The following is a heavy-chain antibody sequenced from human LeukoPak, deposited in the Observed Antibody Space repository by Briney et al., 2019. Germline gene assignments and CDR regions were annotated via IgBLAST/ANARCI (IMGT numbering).Heavy chain of an antibody. J-gene: IGHJ3*02. Sequence: GGSLRLSCAASGFTFNNYAMTWVRQAPGKGLDWVSSISGSGSSTYYAESVKGRVTISRDNSQNTLYLQMNSLRAEDTAIYYCAKDLPYYYDSSGSGDAFDIWGRGTMVTVST. D-gene: IGHD3-22*01. CDR2: ISGSGSST. CDR1: GFTFNNYA. CDR3: AKDLPYYYDSSGSGDAFDI. V-gene: IGHV3-23*01.